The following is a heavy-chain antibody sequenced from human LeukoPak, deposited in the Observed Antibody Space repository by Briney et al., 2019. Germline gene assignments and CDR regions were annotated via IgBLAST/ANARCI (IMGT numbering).Heavy chain of an antibody. D-gene: IGHD3-9*01. Sequence: SETLSLTCAVYGGSFSGYYWSWIRQPPGKGLEWIGEINHSGSTNYNPSLKSRVTISVDTSKNQFSLKLSSVTAADTAVYYCARRSTYYDILTGYYSSYFDYWGQGTLVTVSS. CDR1: GGSFSGYY. V-gene: IGHV4-34*01. J-gene: IGHJ4*02. CDR3: ARRSTYYDILTGYYSSYFDY. CDR2: INHSGST.